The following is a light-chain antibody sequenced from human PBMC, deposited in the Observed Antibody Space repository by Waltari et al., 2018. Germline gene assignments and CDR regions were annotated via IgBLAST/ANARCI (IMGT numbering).Light chain of an antibody. CDR2: DAS. CDR3: QQRSTWPILT. Sequence: EIVLTQSPATLSLSPGERATLSCRASQSVSSYLGWYQQKPGQAPRLLIYDASTRATGVPGRFSGSGSGTDFTLTISSLGPEDFAIYYCQQRSTWPILTFGGGTKVEIK. V-gene: IGKV3-11*01. J-gene: IGKJ4*01. CDR1: QSVSSY.